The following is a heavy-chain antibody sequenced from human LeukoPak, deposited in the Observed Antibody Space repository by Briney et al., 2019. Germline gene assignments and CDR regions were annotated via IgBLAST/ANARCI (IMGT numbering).Heavy chain of an antibody. V-gene: IGHV4-39*07. Sequence: KPSETLSLTCTVSGGSISSSSYYWGWIRQPPGKGLEWIGSIYYSGNTYYNPSLKSRVTISVDTSKNQFSLKLSSVTAADTAVYYCATTGYCSGGSCYNWFDPWGQGTLVTVSS. CDR3: ATTGYCSGGSCYNWFDP. D-gene: IGHD2-15*01. J-gene: IGHJ5*02. CDR1: GGSISSSSYY. CDR2: IYYSGNT.